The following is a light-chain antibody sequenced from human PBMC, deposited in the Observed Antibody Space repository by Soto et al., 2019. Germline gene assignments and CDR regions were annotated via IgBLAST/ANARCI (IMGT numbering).Light chain of an antibody. CDR1: QSLLHSNGYNY. Sequence: DIVMTQSPLSLPVTPGEPASISCRSSQSLLHSNGYNYLDWYLQKPGQSPQLLIYLGSNRASGVPDRFSVSGSGTDFTLEISSVEAEDVGVYYCMQALQTPWSLGQGTQVESK. CDR3: MQALQTPWS. V-gene: IGKV2-28*01. J-gene: IGKJ1*01. CDR2: LGS.